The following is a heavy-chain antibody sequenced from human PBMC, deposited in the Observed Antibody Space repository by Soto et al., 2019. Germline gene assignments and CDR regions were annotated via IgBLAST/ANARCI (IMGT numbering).Heavy chain of an antibody. CDR3: ARQIQPHLNWFDP. V-gene: IGHV3-33*01. J-gene: IGHJ5*02. Sequence: VGSLRLSCAASGFTFSSYGMHWVRQAPGKGLEWVAVIWYDGSNKYYADSVKGRFTISRDNSKNTLYLQMNSLRAEDTAVYYCARQIQPHLNWFDPWGQGTLVTVSS. CDR1: GFTFSSYG. CDR2: IWYDGSNK. D-gene: IGHD5-18*01.